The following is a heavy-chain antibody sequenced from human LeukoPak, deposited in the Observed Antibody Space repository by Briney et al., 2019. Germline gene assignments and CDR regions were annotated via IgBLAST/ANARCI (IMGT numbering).Heavy chain of an antibody. CDR2: VNPDSGAT. CDR1: GGTFSNYA. V-gene: IGHV1-2*02. J-gene: IGHJ5*02. CDR3: ARDAVIAPNLFDP. Sequence: ASVKVSCKASGGTFSNYAISWVRQAPGQGLEWMGWVNPDSGATDYALKFRGRVSMTGDPSISTAYMDLSNLTSDDTAMYYCARDAVIAPNLFDPWGQGTRVTVSS. D-gene: IGHD2-21*01.